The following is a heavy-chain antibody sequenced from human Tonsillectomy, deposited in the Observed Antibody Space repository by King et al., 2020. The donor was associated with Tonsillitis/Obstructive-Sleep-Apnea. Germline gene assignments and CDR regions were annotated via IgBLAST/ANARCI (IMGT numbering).Heavy chain of an antibody. V-gene: IGHV5-10-1*03. CDR3: ARHVGDSSGYYSALDY. Sequence: EQLVQSGAEVKKPGESLRISCQGSGYSFTTYWISWVRQMPGKGLEWMGRIDPSDSYTKYRPSFQGHVTISADKSISTAYLKWSRLKASDTAMYYCARHVGDSSGYYSALDYWGQGTLVTVSS. CDR1: GYSFTTYW. J-gene: IGHJ4*02. D-gene: IGHD3-22*01. CDR2: IDPSDSYT.